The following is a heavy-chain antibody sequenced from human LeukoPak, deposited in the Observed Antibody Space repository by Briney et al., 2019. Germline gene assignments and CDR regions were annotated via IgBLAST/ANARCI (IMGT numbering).Heavy chain of an antibody. V-gene: IGHV4-34*01. CDR1: GGSFSGYY. D-gene: IGHD4-23*01. Sequence: SETLSLTCAVYGGSFSGYYWSWIRQPPGKGLEWIGEINHSGSTNYNPSLKSRVTISVDTSKNQFSLKLSSVTAADTAVYYCARRRLRGGYYYYGMDVWGQGTTVTVSS. J-gene: IGHJ6*02. CDR2: INHSGST. CDR3: ARRRLRGGYYYYGMDV.